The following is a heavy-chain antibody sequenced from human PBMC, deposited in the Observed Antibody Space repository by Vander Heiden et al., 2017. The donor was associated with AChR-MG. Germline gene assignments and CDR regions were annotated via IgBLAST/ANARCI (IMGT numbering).Heavy chain of an antibody. V-gene: IGHV3-66*01. Sequence: EVQLVESGGGLVQPGGSLRLSCAASGFTVRSNYMSWVRQAPGKGLEWVSVIYSGGSTYYADSVKGRFTISRDNSKNTLYLQMNSLRAEDTAVYYCASGGAYYDFWSGYCSYWGQGTLVTVSS. CDR1: GFTVRSNY. J-gene: IGHJ4*02. D-gene: IGHD3-3*01. CDR3: ASGGAYYDFWSGYCSY. CDR2: IYSGGST.